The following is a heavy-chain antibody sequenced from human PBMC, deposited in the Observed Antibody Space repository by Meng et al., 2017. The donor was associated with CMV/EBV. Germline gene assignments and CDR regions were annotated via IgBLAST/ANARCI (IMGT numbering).Heavy chain of an antibody. CDR2: MYWDDAK. Sequence: QITSKSTGPTLVHSNQSRTRSLPFPVFSLIIRRCGGGWLRQPPGKALELLALMYWDDAKRYSPSLKSRLTITKDTSKNQVVLTMTNMDPVDTATYYWSLLYDSSGYYLGYFDYWGQGTLVTVSS. J-gene: IGHJ4*02. D-gene: IGHD3-22*01. CDR3: SLLYDSSGYYLGYFDY. V-gene: IGHV2-5*02. CDR1: VFSLIIRRCG.